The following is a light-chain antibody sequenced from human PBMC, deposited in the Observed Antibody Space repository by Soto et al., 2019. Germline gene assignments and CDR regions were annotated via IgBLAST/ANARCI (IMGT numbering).Light chain of an antibody. CDR3: QQYDSSEYT. J-gene: IGKJ2*01. CDR2: GAS. V-gene: IGKV3-20*01. CDR1: QSVSSSY. Sequence: EIVLTQSPGTLSLSPGERATLSCRASQSVSSSYLAWYQQKPGQAPRLLIYGASSRAAGIPDRFSGRGSGTDFTLTISRLEPEDFAVYYCQQYDSSEYTFGQGTKVEVK.